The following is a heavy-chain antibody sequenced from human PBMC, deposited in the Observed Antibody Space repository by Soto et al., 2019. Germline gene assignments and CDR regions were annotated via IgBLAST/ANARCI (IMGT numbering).Heavy chain of an antibody. CDR3: DF. CDR2: IHHGGNA. CDR1: GASIRGSYYF. Sequence: SETLSLTCTVTGASIRGSYYFWSWIRQPPGEGLEWIGSIHHGGNALYNPSLKGRVTISIDTSKNQLSLKVSSVTAADTAPYYLDFWGQGTLVTVSS. J-gene: IGHJ4*02. V-gene: IGHV4-39*03.